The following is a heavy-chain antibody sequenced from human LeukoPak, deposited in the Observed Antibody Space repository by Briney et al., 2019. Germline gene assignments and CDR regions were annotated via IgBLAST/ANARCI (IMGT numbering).Heavy chain of an antibody. CDR1: GGSLSSSSYY. Sequence: SETLSLTCTVSGGSLSSSSYYWGWIRQPPGKGLEWIGSIYYSGSTYYNPSLKSRVTISVDTSKNQFSLKLSSVTAADTAVYYCARSKAAAGTPPPFDYWGQGTLVTVSS. J-gene: IGHJ4*02. D-gene: IGHD6-13*01. CDR2: IYYSGST. V-gene: IGHV4-39*07. CDR3: ARSKAAAGTPPPFDY.